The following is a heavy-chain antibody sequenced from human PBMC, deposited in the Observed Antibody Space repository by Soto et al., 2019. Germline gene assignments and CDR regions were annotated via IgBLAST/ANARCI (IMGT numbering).Heavy chain of an antibody. CDR2: INYDGSST. CDR3: TRGPRPTSVGTGAY. CDR1: GFTFSTYW. V-gene: IGHV3-74*01. D-gene: IGHD3-10*01. J-gene: IGHJ4*02. Sequence: GGSLRLSCAASGFTFSTYWMHWVRQAPGKGLVWVSRINYDGSSTDYADSVKGRFTISRDNAKNTLYLQMNTLTAEATAVYYCTRGPRPTSVGTGAYWGQGTLVTVSS.